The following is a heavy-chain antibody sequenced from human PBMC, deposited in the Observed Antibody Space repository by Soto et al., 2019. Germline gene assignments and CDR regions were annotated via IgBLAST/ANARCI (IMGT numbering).Heavy chain of an antibody. Sequence: GWSLRLSCAASGFTFATYAMNWFRQAPGKGLEWVSGISGSGGSTYYTDSVKGRFTISRDNSKNTLYLQMNSLRADDTAVYYCAKDRSVDTRDWFDPWGQGTLVTVSS. CDR2: ISGSGGST. J-gene: IGHJ5*02. V-gene: IGHV3-23*01. CDR1: GFTFATYA. D-gene: IGHD5-18*01. CDR3: AKDRSVDTRDWFDP.